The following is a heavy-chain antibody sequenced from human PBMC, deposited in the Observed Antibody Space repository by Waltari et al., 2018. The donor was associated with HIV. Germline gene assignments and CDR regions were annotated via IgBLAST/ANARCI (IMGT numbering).Heavy chain of an antibody. J-gene: IGHJ4*02. Sequence: QVQLQQWGAGLLKTSETLSLTCAVYGGSFSGYYWIWIRQPPGKGLEWIGEINHNGSTNYNPSLKSRVTISVDTSKNQFSLKLSSVTAADTAVYYCARAVLRYFDWWDDYWGQGTLVTVSS. CDR3: ARAVLRYFDWWDDY. D-gene: IGHD3-9*01. CDR1: GGSFSGYY. CDR2: INHNGST. V-gene: IGHV4-34*01.